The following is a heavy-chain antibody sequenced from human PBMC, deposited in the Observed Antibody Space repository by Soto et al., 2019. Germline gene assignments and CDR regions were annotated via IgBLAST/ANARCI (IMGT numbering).Heavy chain of an antibody. CDR1: GGSFSGYC. CDR3: ARGHLGVVSMDY. V-gene: IGHV4-34*01. D-gene: IGHD3-3*01. CDR2: INHRGST. J-gene: IGHJ4*01. Sequence: SETLSLTCAVYGGSFSGYCWSWIRQPPGRGLDWIGEINHRGSTNYNPSLKSRVTISVDTSKNQFSLKLSSVTAADSAVYYCARGHLGVVSMDYWGHGTLVTVSS.